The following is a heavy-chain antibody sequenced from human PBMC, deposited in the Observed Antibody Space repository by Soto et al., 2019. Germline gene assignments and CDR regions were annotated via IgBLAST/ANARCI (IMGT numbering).Heavy chain of an antibody. CDR2: MNPNSGNT. D-gene: IGHD3-10*01. J-gene: IGHJ6*03. CDR3: ARAVRGVIISYYYYDMDV. V-gene: IGHV1-8*01. CDR1: GYTFTSYD. Sequence: GASVKVSCAASGYTFTSYDSNWVRQATGQGLEWMGWMNPNSGNTGYAQKFQGRVTMTRNTSISTAYMELSSLRSEDTAVYYCARAVRGVIISYYYYDMDVWGKGTTVTVSS.